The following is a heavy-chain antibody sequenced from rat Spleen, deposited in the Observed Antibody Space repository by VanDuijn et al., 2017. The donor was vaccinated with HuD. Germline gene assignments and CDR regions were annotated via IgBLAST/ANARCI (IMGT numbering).Heavy chain of an antibody. D-gene: IGHD1-11*01. CDR3: ARENTEGMGHHY. CDR2: IRNSGST. V-gene: IGHV3-1*01. Sequence: EVQLQESGPGLVKPSQSLSPTCSVTGYSITSNYWGWIRKFPGNKMEWMGYIRNSGSTRYNPSLKNRISITRDTSKNQFFLQLNSVTTEDTATYYCARENTEGMGHHYWGQGVMVTVSS. J-gene: IGHJ2*01. CDR1: GYSITSNY.